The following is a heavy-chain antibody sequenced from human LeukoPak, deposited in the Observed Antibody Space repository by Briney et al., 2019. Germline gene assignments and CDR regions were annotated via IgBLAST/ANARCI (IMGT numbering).Heavy chain of an antibody. CDR2: INHSGST. D-gene: IGHD5-18*01. J-gene: IGHJ4*02. CDR3: ARVTTAMVPKHFDY. CDR1: GGSFSGYY. V-gene: IGHV4-34*01. Sequence: PSETLSLTCAVYGGSFSGYYWRWIRQPPGKGLEWIGEINHSGSTNYNPSLKSRVTISVDTSKNQFSLKLSSVTAADTAVYYCARVTTAMVPKHFDYWGQGTLVTVSS.